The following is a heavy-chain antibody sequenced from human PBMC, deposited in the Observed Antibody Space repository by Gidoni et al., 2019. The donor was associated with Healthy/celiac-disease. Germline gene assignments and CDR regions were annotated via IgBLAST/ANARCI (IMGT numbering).Heavy chain of an antibody. CDR1: GYTFTRHG. CDR2: ISAYNGNT. Sequence: QVQLVQSGAEVKKPGASVKVSCKASGYTFTRHGISWVRQAPGQGLEWMGWISAYNGNTNYAQKLQGRVTMTTDTSTSTAYMELRSLRSDDTAVYYCARDVYYYDSSGHPGDYWGQGTLVTVSS. CDR3: ARDVYYYDSSGHPGDY. J-gene: IGHJ4*02. V-gene: IGHV1-18*01. D-gene: IGHD3-22*01.